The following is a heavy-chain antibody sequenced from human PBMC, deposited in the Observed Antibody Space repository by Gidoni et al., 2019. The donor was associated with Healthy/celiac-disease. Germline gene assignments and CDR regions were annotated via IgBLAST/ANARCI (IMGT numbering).Heavy chain of an antibody. Sequence: EVQLVESGGGLIQPGGSLRLSCAASGLTVSSNYMSWVRLAPGKGLERVSVIYSGGSTYYADSVKGRFTISRDNSKNTLYLQMNSLRAEDTAVYYCASVEMATITSDWYFDLWGRGTLVTVSS. CDR1: GLTVSSNY. V-gene: IGHV3-53*01. CDR2: IYSGGST. D-gene: IGHD5-12*01. CDR3: ASVEMATITSDWYFDL. J-gene: IGHJ2*01.